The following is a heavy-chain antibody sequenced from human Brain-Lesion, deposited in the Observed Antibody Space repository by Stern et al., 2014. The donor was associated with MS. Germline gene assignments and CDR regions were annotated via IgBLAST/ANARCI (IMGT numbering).Heavy chain of an antibody. Sequence: EVHLVEPGGGLVQPGRSLRLSCAASGFSFNDYTMHWVRQAPGKGLELVSGISWNSGGIGYADSVQGRFTIFRDNAKNSLYLQMNSLRAEDTAFYFCAKDAWGRGWSHWFFDLWGRGTLVTVSS. V-gene: IGHV3-9*01. CDR3: AKDAWGRGWSHWFFDL. D-gene: IGHD2-15*01. CDR1: GFSFNDYT. CDR2: ISWNSGGI. J-gene: IGHJ2*01.